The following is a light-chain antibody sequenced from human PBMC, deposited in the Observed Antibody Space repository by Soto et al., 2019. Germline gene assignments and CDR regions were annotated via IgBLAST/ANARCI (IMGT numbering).Light chain of an antibody. CDR3: QQRSDWIT. CDR1: QSVTNS. CDR2: DAS. V-gene: IGKV3-11*01. Sequence: EIVMTQSPATLSVSPGERATLSFRASQSVTNSLAWYQQKPGQAPRLLIYDASNRATGIPARFSGSGSGTDFTLTISSLEPEDFAVYYCQQRSDWITFGQGTRLEI. J-gene: IGKJ5*01.